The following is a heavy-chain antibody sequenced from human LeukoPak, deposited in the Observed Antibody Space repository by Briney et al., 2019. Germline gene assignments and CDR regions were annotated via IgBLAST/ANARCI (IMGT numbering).Heavy chain of an antibody. CDR1: GYTFTSYY. Sequence: ASVKVSCKASGYTFTSYYMHWARQAPGQGLEWMGIINPSGGSTSYAQKFQGRVTMTRDTSTSTVYMELSSLRSEDTAVYYCARYLRQLRSSDYWGQGTLVTVSS. CDR3: ARYLRQLRSSDY. CDR2: INPSGGST. V-gene: IGHV1-46*01. J-gene: IGHJ4*02. D-gene: IGHD6-13*01.